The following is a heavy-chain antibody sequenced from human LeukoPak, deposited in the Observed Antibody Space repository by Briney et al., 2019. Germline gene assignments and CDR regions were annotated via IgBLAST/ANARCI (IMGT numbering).Heavy chain of an antibody. D-gene: IGHD4-11*01. Sequence: SETLSLTCTVSGVSLSSSNYYWGWIRQPPGKGLEWIGIIYYGGNTFYNPSLKSRVTISVDTSKNQFSLKLSSVTAADTAVYYCARDLRTTTGMDVWGQGTTVTVSS. V-gene: IGHV4-39*07. CDR2: IYYGGNT. J-gene: IGHJ6*02. CDR1: GVSLSSSNYY. CDR3: ARDLRTTTGMDV.